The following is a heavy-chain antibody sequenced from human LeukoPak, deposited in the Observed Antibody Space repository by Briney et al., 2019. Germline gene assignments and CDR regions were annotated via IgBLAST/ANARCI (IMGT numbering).Heavy chain of an antibody. CDR1: GGSISSSNW. J-gene: IGHJ6*02. D-gene: IGHD5-12*01. CDR2: IYHSGST. Sequence: SGTLSLTCAVSGGSISSSNWWSWVRQPPGKGLEWIGEIYHSGSTNYNPSLKSRVTISVDKSKDQYSLKLSSVTAADTAVYYCARVGYVPYSGMDVWGQGTTVT. CDR3: ARVGYVPYSGMDV. V-gene: IGHV4-4*02.